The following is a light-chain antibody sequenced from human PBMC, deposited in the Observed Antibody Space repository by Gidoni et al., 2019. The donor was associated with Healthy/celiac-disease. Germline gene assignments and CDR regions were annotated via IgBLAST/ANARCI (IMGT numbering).Light chain of an antibody. V-gene: IGKV3-15*01. Sequence: EIVITQSPATLSVSPGERATLACRASQSVSSNLAWYQQKPGQAPRLLIYGASTRATGIPARLSGSGSGTEFTLTISSLQSEDFAVYYCQQDNNWPRTFGQGTKVEIK. CDR3: QQDNNWPRT. CDR1: QSVSSN. CDR2: GAS. J-gene: IGKJ1*01.